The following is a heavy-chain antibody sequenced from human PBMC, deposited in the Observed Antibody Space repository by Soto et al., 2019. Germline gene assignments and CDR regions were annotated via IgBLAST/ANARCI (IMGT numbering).Heavy chain of an antibody. V-gene: IGHV1-18*01. D-gene: IGHD2-15*01. Sequence: GASVKGSCKASGYTFTRDSMSWVRQAPGQRADWMGWIIPDNGNTKSSQKFQGRVTMTTDTSTSTAYMEVRSLRYDDTDVYYFALARWYPRGCNDSYYYGMDVWGQGTPVTVSS. CDR1: GYTFTRDS. J-gene: IGHJ6*02. CDR3: ALARWYPRGCNDSYYYGMDV. CDR2: IIPDNGNT.